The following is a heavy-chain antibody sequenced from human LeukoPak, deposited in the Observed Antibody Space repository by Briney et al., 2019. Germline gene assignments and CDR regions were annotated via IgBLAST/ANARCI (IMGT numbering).Heavy chain of an antibody. V-gene: IGHV3-48*01. D-gene: IGHD1-26*01. J-gene: IGHJ6*03. CDR1: GFTFSSYS. CDR2: ISSSSSTI. Sequence: GGSLRLSCAASGFTFSSYSMNWVRQAPGKGLEWVSYISSSSSTIYYADSVKGRFTISRDNAKNSLYLQMNSLRAEDTAVYYCARVVVGATTDYYYYYMDVWGKGTTVTVSS. CDR3: ARVVVGATTDYYYYYMDV.